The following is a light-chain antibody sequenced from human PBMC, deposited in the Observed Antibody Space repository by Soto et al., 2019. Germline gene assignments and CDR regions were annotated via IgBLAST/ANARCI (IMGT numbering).Light chain of an antibody. J-gene: IGKJ1*01. V-gene: IGKV1-5*03. CDR2: KAS. Sequence: DIQMTPSPSSLSASVGVRVTITCRASQSISSYLNWYQQKPGKAPKLLIYKASTLKSGVPSRFSGSGSGTEFTLTISSLQPDDFATYYCQHYNSYSEAFGQGTKVDIK. CDR1: QSISSY. CDR3: QHYNSYSEA.